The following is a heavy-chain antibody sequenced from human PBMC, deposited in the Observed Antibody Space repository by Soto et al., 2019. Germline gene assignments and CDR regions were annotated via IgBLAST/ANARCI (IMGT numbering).Heavy chain of an antibody. CDR1: GGSFSGYY. Sequence: PSETLSLTXAVYGGSFSGYYWSWIRQPPGKGLEWIGEINHSGSTNYNPSLKSRVTISVDTSKNQFSLKLSSVTAADTAVYYCASGGYGRDYWGQGTLVTVSS. V-gene: IGHV4-34*01. J-gene: IGHJ4*02. CDR2: INHSGST. D-gene: IGHD5-12*01. CDR3: ASGGYGRDY.